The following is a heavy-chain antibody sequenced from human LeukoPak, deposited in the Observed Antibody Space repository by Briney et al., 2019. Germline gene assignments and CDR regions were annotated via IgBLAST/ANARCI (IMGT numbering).Heavy chain of an antibody. V-gene: IGHV3-21*04. J-gene: IGHJ4*02. D-gene: IGHD1-20*01. CDR3: ARGTNWSPLDFDY. CDR1: GFTFSTYW. CDR2: ISSDSSSFK. Sequence: GGSLRLSCAASGFTFSTYWMHWVRQAPGKGLEWVSTISSDSSSFKYYAHSVQGRFTISRDNAQKSLYLRMNSLRAEDTAVYYCARGTNWSPLDFDYWGQGSLVTVSS.